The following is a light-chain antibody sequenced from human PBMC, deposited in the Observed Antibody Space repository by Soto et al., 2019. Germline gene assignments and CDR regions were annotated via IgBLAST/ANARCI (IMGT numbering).Light chain of an antibody. J-gene: IGKJ2*01. CDR2: GAS. CDR1: QSVSSSY. CDR3: QQYGSSPRYT. Sequence: EIVLTQSTGTLSLSPGERATLSCRASQSVSSSYLAWYQQKPGQAPRLLIYGASSRATGIPDRFSGSGSGTDFTLTISRLEPEGFAVYYCQQYGSSPRYTFGQGTKLEIK. V-gene: IGKV3-20*01.